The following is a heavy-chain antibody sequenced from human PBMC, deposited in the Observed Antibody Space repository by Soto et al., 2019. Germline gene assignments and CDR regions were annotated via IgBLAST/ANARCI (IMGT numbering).Heavy chain of an antibody. D-gene: IGHD3-10*01. V-gene: IGHV3-7*01. CDR2: IQQEGSEK. Sequence: ELQLVESGGGLVQPGGSLRLSCAASGFTFSMYRMSWVRQAPGKGLEWVANIQQEGSEKEYVESVKGRFTISRDNAKNSLYLQMNSRRAEDTAVYYCARLDSGAAYYYGLDVWGQGTTVTVSS. CDR1: GFTFSMYR. J-gene: IGHJ6*02. CDR3: ARLDSGAAYYYGLDV.